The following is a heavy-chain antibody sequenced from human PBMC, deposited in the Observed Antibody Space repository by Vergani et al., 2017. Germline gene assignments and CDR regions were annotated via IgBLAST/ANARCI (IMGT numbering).Heavy chain of an antibody. D-gene: IGHD3-9*01. CDR1: GYTISNYY. Sequence: QVQVVQSGAEVKESGASVKVSCKTSGYTISNYYMHWVRQAPGQGLEWMGIINPSGGHTNYAQKFQGRVTMTRDTSTSTVYMELSSLRSEDTAIYYCARGDYGILTGYRYWGQGTLVTVSA. J-gene: IGHJ4*02. V-gene: IGHV1-46*03. CDR2: INPSGGHT. CDR3: ARGDYGILTGYRY.